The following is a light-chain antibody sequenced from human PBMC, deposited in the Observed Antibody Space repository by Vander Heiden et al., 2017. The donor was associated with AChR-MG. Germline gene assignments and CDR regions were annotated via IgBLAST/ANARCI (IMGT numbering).Light chain of an antibody. CDR3: QQSYSAPWT. Sequence: DIQMTQSPSSLSASVGDRVTITCRASQSISAFLNWYQRKPGKAPQLLIYGTSSLLTGVPSRFSGSGFGTDFTLTISNLQAVDFATYYCQQSYSAPWTFGQGTKVEIK. CDR1: QSISAF. V-gene: IGKV1-39*01. CDR2: GTS. J-gene: IGKJ1*01.